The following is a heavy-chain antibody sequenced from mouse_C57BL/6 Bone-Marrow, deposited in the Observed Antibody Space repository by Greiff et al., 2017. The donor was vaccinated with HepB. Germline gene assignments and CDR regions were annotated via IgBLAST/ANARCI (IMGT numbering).Heavy chain of an antibody. D-gene: IGHD1-1*01. CDR2: IYPRSGNT. J-gene: IGHJ2*01. V-gene: IGHV1-81*01. Sequence: VQLQQSGAELARPGASVKLSCKASGYTFTSYGISWVKQRTGQGLEWIGEIYPRSGNTYYNEKFKGKATLTVDKSSSTAYMQLSSLTSEDSAVYYCARRIYYYGSSWDYFDYWGQGTTLTVSS. CDR3: ARRIYYYGSSWDYFDY. CDR1: GYTFTSYG.